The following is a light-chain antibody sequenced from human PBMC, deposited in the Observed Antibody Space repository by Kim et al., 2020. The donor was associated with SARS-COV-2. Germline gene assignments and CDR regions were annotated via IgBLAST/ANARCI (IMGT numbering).Light chain of an antibody. CDR3: SAWDNRLSVWV. CDR2: RNN. J-gene: IGLJ3*02. V-gene: IGLV10-54*04. CDR1: SDNVGNQG. Sequence: QTATRTCTGNSDNVGNQGAAWLQQHRGHPPKLLSYRNNNRPSVISEKFSASRSGNTASLTITGLQPEDEADYYCSAWDNRLSVWVFGGGTQLTVL.